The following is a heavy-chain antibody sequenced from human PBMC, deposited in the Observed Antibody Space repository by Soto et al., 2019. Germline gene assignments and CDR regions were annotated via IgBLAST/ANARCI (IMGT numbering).Heavy chain of an antibody. CDR2: INAGNGNT. Sequence: ASVTVSCKASGYTFTSYAMHWVRQAPGQRLEWMGWINAGNGNTKYSQKFQGRVTITRDTSASTAYMELSNLRSEDTAVYYCATGSNAYCSSTSCYSDAFDIWGQGTMVT. CDR3: ATGSNAYCSSTSCYSDAFDI. J-gene: IGHJ3*02. V-gene: IGHV1-3*01. CDR1: GYTFTSYA. D-gene: IGHD2-2*01.